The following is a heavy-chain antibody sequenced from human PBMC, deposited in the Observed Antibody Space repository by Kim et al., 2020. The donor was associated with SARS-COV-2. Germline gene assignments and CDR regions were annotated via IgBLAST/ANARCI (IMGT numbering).Heavy chain of an antibody. V-gene: IGHV1-8*01. J-gene: IGHJ4*02. CDR3: ARSHSSGIFDY. Sequence: TGYAQKFQGRVTMTRNTSISTAYMELSSLRSEDTAVYYCARSHSSGIFDYWGQGTLVTVSS. CDR2: T. D-gene: IGHD3-22*01.